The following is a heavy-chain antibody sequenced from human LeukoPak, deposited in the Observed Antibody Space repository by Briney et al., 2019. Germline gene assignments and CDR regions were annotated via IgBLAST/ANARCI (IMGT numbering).Heavy chain of an antibody. V-gene: IGHV1-18*01. CDR1: GYTFSNFG. Sequence: VASVKVSCKASGYTFSNFGINWVRQAPGQGLEWMGWISGNNDHPNYGQKFQGRFTMTTGSSTSTAYMELRNLRSDDTAVYYCARDGTITDDYWGQGTLVTVSS. J-gene: IGHJ4*02. CDR3: ARDGTITDDY. D-gene: IGHD3-3*01. CDR2: ISGNNDHP.